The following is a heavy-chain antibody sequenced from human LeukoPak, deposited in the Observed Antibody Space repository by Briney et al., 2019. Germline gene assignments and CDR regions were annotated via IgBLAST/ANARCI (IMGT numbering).Heavy chain of an antibody. Sequence: PGGSLRLSCAASGFTFSSYWMSWVRQAPGKWLEWVANIKQDGSEKYYVDSVKGRFTISRDNAKNSLYLQMNSLRAEDAAVYYRARDPWVGYDYWGQGTLVTVSS. CDR1: GFTFSSYW. J-gene: IGHJ4*02. CDR2: IKQDGSEK. D-gene: IGHD2-15*01. CDR3: ARDPWVGYDY. V-gene: IGHV3-7*01.